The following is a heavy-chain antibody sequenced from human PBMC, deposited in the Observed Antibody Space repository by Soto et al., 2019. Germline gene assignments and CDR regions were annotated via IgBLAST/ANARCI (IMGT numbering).Heavy chain of an antibody. J-gene: IGHJ2*01. CDR1: GGSISSYY. CDR3: ARLHPIGWNYDILSGYYIVGWYFDL. D-gene: IGHD3-9*01. Sequence: PSETLSLTCTVSGGSISSYYWSWIRQPPGKGLEWIGYIYYSGSTNYNPSLKSRVTISVDTSKNQFSLKLSSVTAADTAVYYCARLHPIGWNYDILSGYYIVGWYFDLCGRGTLVTVSS. CDR2: IYYSGST. V-gene: IGHV4-59*08.